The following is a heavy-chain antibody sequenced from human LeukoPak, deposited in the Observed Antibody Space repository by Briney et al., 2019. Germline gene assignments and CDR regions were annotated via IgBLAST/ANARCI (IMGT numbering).Heavy chain of an antibody. CDR3: ARSAVGATPAYYFDY. CDR1: GYTFTGYY. D-gene: IGHD1-26*01. Sequence: GASVKVSCKASGYTFTGYYMHWVRQAPGQGLEWMGWINPNSGGTNYAQKFQGRVTMTRDTSISTAYMELSRLRSDDTAVYYCARSAVGATPAYYFDYWGQGTLVTVSS. J-gene: IGHJ4*02. V-gene: IGHV1-2*02. CDR2: INPNSGGT.